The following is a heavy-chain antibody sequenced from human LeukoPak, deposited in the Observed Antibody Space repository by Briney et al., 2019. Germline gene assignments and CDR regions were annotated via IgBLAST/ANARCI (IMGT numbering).Heavy chain of an antibody. CDR1: GYSLTSGYY. Sequence: PSETLSLTCTVSGYSLTSGYYWGWIRQPPGKGLEWIGSIYHSGSTYYNPSLKSRVTISVDTSKNQFSLKLSSVTAADTAVYYCARDYTMPGGNYDFWSGSIWFDPWGQGTLVTVSS. CDR3: ARDYTMPGGNYDFWSGSIWFDP. V-gene: IGHV4-38-2*02. J-gene: IGHJ5*02. D-gene: IGHD3-3*01. CDR2: IYHSGST.